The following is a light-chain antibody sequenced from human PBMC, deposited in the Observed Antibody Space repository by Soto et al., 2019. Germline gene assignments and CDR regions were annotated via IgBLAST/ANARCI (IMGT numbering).Light chain of an antibody. Sequence: DIQMTQSPSTLSASAGDTVTITCRASQSISTFLAWYQQKPGKAPNLLIYVASSLQSEVPSRFSGSGSGTDFTLTITSLQPEDFATYYCQQSYGTPITFGQGTRLEI. CDR2: VAS. CDR3: QQSYGTPIT. CDR1: QSISTF. J-gene: IGKJ5*01. V-gene: IGKV1-39*01.